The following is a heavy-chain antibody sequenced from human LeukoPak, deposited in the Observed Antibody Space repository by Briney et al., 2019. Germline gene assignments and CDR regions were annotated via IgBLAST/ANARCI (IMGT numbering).Heavy chain of an antibody. D-gene: IGHD6-13*01. V-gene: IGHV3-30*04. CDR3: AKDRVRIASYYFDS. CDR2: ISYDGRDK. J-gene: IGHJ4*02. CDR1: GFSFSTYA. Sequence: PGRSLRLSCAASGFSFSTYAIHWVRQAPGKGLEWVAVISYDGRDKHHVDSVKGRFIISRDNSKNTLYLQMNSLRAEDTAVYYCAKDRVRIASYYFDSWGLGTLVTVSS.